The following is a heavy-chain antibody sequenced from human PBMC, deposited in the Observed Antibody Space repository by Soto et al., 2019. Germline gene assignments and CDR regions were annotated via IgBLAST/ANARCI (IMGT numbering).Heavy chain of an antibody. CDR1: GGPIINGDSY. CDR2: INYRGTT. D-gene: IGHD6-13*01. V-gene: IGHV4-31*02. CDR3: ARDAPGAAPY. J-gene: IGHJ4*02. Sequence: SETLSLTCTVSGGPIINGDSYLNWFRQHPEKGLEWMGYINYRGTTNYNPALKSRILISIDTSKNQFSLRLTSVTAADTAVYYCARDAPGAAPYWGQGTLVTVSS.